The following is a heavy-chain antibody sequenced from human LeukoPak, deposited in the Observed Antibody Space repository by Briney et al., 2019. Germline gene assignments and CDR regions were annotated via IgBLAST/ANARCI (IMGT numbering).Heavy chain of an antibody. CDR1: GFTFSSYE. CDR3: AKSPPSSSWSNPLDY. D-gene: IGHD6-13*01. Sequence: GGSLRLSCAASGFTFSSYEMNWVRQAPGKGLEWVSYISSSGSTIYCADSVKGRFTISRDNAKNSLYLQMNSLRAEDTAVYYCAKSPPSSSWSNPLDYWGQGTLVTVSS. J-gene: IGHJ4*02. V-gene: IGHV3-48*03. CDR2: ISSSGSTI.